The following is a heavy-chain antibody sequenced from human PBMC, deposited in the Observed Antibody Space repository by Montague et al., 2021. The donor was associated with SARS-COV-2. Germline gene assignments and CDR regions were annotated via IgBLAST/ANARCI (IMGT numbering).Heavy chain of an antibody. CDR2: IYYSGRT. V-gene: IGHV4-59*01. J-gene: IGHJ4*02. D-gene: IGHD3-22*01. CDR3: ARGGGSGYRYYFDY. CDR1: GGSISSYY. Sequence: SETLSLTCTVSGGSISSYYWNWIRQPPGKGLEWIGYIYYSGRTNYNPSLKSRVTISVDTCKNQFSLKLSSVAAADTAVYYCARGGGSGYRYYFDYWGQGSLVTVSS.